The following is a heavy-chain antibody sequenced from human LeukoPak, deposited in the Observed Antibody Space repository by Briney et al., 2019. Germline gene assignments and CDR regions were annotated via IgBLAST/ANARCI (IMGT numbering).Heavy chain of an antibody. CDR1: GFTFSSYS. CDR2: IGSSSSYI. V-gene: IGHV3-21*01. D-gene: IGHD6-6*01. J-gene: IGHJ6*03. Sequence: GGSLRLSCAASGFTFSSYSMNWVRQAPGKGLEWVSSIGSSSSYIYYADSVKGRFTISRDNAKNSLYLQMNSLRAEDTAVYYCARDEGARDYYYMDVWGKGTTVTVSS. CDR3: ARDEGARDYYYMDV.